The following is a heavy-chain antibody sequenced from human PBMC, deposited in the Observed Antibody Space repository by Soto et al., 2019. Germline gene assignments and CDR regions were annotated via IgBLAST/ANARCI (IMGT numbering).Heavy chain of an antibody. CDR3: ARDGFGYCTNGVCAEFDP. J-gene: IGHJ5*02. D-gene: IGHD2-8*01. V-gene: IGHV1-69*04. CDR1: GGTFSSYT. CDR2: IIPILGIA. Sequence: ASVKVSCKASGGTFSSYTISWVRQAPGQGLEWMGRIIPILGIANYAQKFQGRVTITADKSTSTAYMELSSLRSEDTAVYYCARDGFGYCTNGVCAEFDPWGQGTLVTVSS.